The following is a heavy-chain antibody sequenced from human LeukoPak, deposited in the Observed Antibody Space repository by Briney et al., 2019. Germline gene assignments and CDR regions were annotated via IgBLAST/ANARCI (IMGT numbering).Heavy chain of an antibody. J-gene: IGHJ4*02. CDR3: ARGRIPDDSGSRGDYFDY. Sequence: SETLSLTCAVYGGSFSGFFWTWIRQPPGKGLEWIGEINHSAGTNYNPSLKSRVTISIDTSKNQFSLEVDSVTAADTAVYYCARGRIPDDSGSRGDYFDYWGQGTLVTVSS. V-gene: IGHV4-34*01. D-gene: IGHD3-10*01. CDR2: INHSAGT. CDR1: GGSFSGFF.